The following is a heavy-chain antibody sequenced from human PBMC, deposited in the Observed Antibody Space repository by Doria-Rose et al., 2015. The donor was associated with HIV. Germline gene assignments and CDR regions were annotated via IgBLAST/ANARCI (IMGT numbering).Heavy chain of an antibody. J-gene: IGHJ4*02. CDR2: IIPVLGIR. Sequence: VCCKASGGTFSRSPISWVRQAPGQGLEWMGRIIPVLGIRNYAQKFQGRVTITADESTSTAYIELSNLRSEDTAVYYCATTWSGYYLDYWGQGTLVTVSS. V-gene: IGHV1-69*02. CDR1: GGTFSRSP. D-gene: IGHD3-3*01. CDR3: ATTWSGYYLDY.